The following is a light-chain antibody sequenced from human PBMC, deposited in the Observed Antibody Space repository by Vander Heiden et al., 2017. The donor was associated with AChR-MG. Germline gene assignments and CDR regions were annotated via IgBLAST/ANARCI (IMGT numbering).Light chain of an antibody. CDR1: SSNIGDNT. V-gene: IGLV1-44*01. J-gene: IGLJ3*02. CDR3: AAWDDSLNGWV. CDR2: TND. Sequence: QSVLTQPPSASGPPGQRVIISCSGSSSNIGDNTVNWYQQLPGTAPKLLIYTNDQRPSGVPDRFSGSKSGTSASLAISGLQSEDEADYYCAAWDDSLNGWVFGGGTKLAVL.